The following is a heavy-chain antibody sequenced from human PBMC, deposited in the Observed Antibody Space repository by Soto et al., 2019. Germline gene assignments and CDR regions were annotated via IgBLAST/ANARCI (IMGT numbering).Heavy chain of an antibody. CDR2: IIPIFGTA. J-gene: IGHJ4*02. CDR1: GGTFSSYA. D-gene: IGHD6-13*01. Sequence: ASVKVSCKASGGTFSSYAISWVRQAPGQGLEWMGGIIPIFGTANYAQKFQGRVTITADESTSTAYMELSSLRSEDTAVYYCARDLVRVAAAGTYPFDYWGQGTLVTVSS. V-gene: IGHV1-69*13. CDR3: ARDLVRVAAAGTYPFDY.